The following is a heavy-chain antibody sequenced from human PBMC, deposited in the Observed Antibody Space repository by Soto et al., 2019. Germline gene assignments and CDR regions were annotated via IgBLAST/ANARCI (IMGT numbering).Heavy chain of an antibody. V-gene: IGHV3-13*01. Sequence: PGGSLRLSCAASGFTFRSYDMHWIRQPTGKGLEWVSAIDTAGDTYYSGSVRGRFTISRENVKNSLYLHMRSLRAGDTAIYYCAKVRYRAYDAFDIWGQGTMVTVSS. CDR1: GFTFRSYD. D-gene: IGHD2-2*02. CDR2: IDTAGDT. CDR3: AKVRYRAYDAFDI. J-gene: IGHJ3*02.